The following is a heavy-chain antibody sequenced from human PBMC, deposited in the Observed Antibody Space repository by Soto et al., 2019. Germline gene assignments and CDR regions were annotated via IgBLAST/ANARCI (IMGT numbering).Heavy chain of an antibody. D-gene: IGHD3-16*01. CDR1: GFSFSSYG. CDR3: ATDANEYLWEYYFDF. CDR2: ISHDGSND. V-gene: IGHV3-30*03. Sequence: LGGSLRLSCAASGFSFSSYGMHWVRQAPAKGLEWVAFISHDGSNDYYADSVKGRYTISRDNSKNTVYLQMNSLRVEDTAVYYCATDANEYLWEYYFDFWGQGTLVTVSS. J-gene: IGHJ4*02.